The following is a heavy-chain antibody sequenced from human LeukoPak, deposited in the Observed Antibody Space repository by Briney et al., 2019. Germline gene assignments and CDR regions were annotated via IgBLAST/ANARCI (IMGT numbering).Heavy chain of an antibody. J-gene: IGHJ4*02. V-gene: IGHV3-15*01. CDR3: TTGGHYFGS. Sequence: PGGSLRLSWVASGVTISDAWMSWVRQAPGKGPEWVGRIKSKSDGGTTDYAAPVTDRFIISRDDSKNTLFLQMNSLEADDTAVYYCTTGGHYFGSWGQGTLVIVSS. CDR1: GVTISDAW. D-gene: IGHD3-10*01. CDR2: IKSKSDGGTT.